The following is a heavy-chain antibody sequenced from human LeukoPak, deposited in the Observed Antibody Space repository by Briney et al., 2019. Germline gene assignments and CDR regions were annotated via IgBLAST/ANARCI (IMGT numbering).Heavy chain of an antibody. CDR3: AKGRYFMDY. V-gene: IGHV3-9*01. CDR2: ISWNSGSI. Sequence: GGSLRLSCAASGFTFDGYAMHWVRQAPGKGLEWVSGISWNSGSIGYADSVKGRFTISRDNAKNSLYLQMNSLRAEDTALYYCAKGRYFMDYWGQGTLVTVSS. D-gene: IGHD3-9*01. CDR1: GFTFDGYA. J-gene: IGHJ4*02.